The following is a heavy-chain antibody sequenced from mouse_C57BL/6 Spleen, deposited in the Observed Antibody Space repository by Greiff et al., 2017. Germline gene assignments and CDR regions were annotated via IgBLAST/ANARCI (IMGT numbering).Heavy chain of an antibody. D-gene: IGHD1-1*01. CDR2: INPSSGYT. CDR3: ARSAFITTVVDWYFGV. CDR1: GYTFTSYW. J-gene: IGHJ1*03. Sequence: QVQLQQSGAELAKPGASVKLSCKASGYTFTSYWMHWVKQRPGQGLEWIGYINPSSGYTKYNQKFKDKATLTADKSSSTAYMQLGSLTYEDSAVYFCARSAFITTVVDWYFGVWGTGTTVTVAS. V-gene: IGHV1-7*01.